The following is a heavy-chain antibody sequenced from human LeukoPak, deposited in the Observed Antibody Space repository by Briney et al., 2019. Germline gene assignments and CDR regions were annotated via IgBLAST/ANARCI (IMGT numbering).Heavy chain of an antibody. J-gene: IGHJ6*02. CDR3: ARAIRIHGGRWLVVPAATRMDV. V-gene: IGHV3-74*01. D-gene: IGHD2-2*01. CDR2: INSDGSYT. CDR1: GFTFSSYW. Sequence: PGRSLRLSCAASGFTFSSYWMHWVRQAPGKGLVWVSRINSDGSYTNYADCVKGRFTISRDNAQNTLYLQMNSLIDEDTAVYYCARAIRIHGGRWLVVPAATRMDVWGQGTTVTVSS.